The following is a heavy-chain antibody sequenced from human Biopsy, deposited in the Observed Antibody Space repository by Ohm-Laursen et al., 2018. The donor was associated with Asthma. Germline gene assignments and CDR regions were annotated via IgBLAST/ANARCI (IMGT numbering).Heavy chain of an antibody. CDR1: GYTFINND. Sequence: VASVKVSCKASGYTFINNDINWVRQAAGQGLEWMGWMNPNSGNTGYAQKFHGRVTMTRDTSINTVYMELSSLRSDDTAVYYCARVQKSPGDRWFDPWGQGTLVTVSS. CDR3: ARVQKSPGDRWFDP. V-gene: IGHV1-8*01. J-gene: IGHJ5*02. CDR2: MNPNSGNT. D-gene: IGHD7-27*01.